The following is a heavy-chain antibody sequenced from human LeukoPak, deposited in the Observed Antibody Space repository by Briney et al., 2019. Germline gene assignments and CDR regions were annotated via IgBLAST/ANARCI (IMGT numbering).Heavy chain of an antibody. CDR2: ICPDGTVT. Sequence: PGGSLRLSCAASGFTVSSNYLSWVRQAPGKGPMWVSRICPDGTVTNYADSVKARFIISRDNARNTVYLQMNSLRVEDTAVYYCVRDFRSADYWGQGTLVTVSS. CDR3: VRDFRSADY. CDR1: GFTVSSNY. V-gene: IGHV3-74*01. J-gene: IGHJ4*02.